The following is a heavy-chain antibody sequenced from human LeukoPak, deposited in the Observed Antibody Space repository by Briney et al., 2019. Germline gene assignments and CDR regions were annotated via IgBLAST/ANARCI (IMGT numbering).Heavy chain of an antibody. CDR3: ARAALVATLAVNWFDP. Sequence: GGSLRLSCAASGFTFSSYEMNWVRQAPGKGLEGVSYISSSGSTIYYADSVKGRFTISRDNANNSLYLQMNSLRAEDTAVYYCARAALVATLAVNWFDPWGQGTLVTVS. J-gene: IGHJ5*02. CDR2: ISSSGSTI. D-gene: IGHD5-12*01. CDR1: GFTFSSYE. V-gene: IGHV3-48*03.